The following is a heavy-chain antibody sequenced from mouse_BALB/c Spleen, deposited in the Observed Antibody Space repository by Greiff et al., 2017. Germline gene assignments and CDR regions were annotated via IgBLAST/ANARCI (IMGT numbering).Heavy chain of an antibody. J-gene: IGHJ3*01. CDR3: ARKDGNDLFAY. Sequence: QVQLQQPGAELVMPGASVKMSRKASGYTFTDYWMHWVKQRPGQGLEWIGAIDTSDSYTSYNQKFKGKATLTVDESSSTAYMQLSSLTSEDSAVYYCARKDGNDLFAYWGQGTLVTVSA. CDR1: GYTFTDYW. CDR2: IDTSDSYT. D-gene: IGHD2-2*01. V-gene: IGHV1-69*01.